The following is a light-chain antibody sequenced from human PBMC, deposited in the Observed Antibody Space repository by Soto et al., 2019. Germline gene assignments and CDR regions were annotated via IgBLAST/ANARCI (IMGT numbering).Light chain of an antibody. Sequence: QSVLTQPRSVSGSPGQSVTISCTGTSSDVGGYNYVSWYQQHPGKAPKLMIYDVSKRPSGVPDRFSGSKSGNTASLTISGLQAEDEADYYCCSYAGSPYVVFGGGTKLTVL. CDR2: DVS. CDR3: CSYAGSPYVV. CDR1: SSDVGGYNY. V-gene: IGLV2-11*01. J-gene: IGLJ2*01.